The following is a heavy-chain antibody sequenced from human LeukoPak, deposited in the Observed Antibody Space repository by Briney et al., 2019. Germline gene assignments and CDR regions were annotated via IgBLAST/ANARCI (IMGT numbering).Heavy chain of an antibody. J-gene: IGHJ4*02. CDR3: PTHRRPYHTYYYDSSGYYDY. CDR1: GYTLTELS. D-gene: IGHD3-22*01. V-gene: IGHV1-24*01. CDR2: FDPEDGET. Sequence: ASVKVSCKVSGYTLTELSMHWVRQAPGKGLEWMGGFDPEDGETIYAQKFQGRVTMTEDTSTDTAYMELSSLRSEDTAVYYCPTHRRPYHTYYYDSSGYYDYWGQGTLVTVSS.